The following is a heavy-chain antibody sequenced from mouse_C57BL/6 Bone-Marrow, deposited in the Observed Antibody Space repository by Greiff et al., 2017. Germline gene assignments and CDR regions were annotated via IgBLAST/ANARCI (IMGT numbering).Heavy chain of an antibody. CDR2: INSDGGST. CDR3: ERQRYGSSDWYFDV. V-gene: IGHV5-2*01. CDR1: EYEFPSHD. D-gene: IGHD1-1*01. Sequence: EVKLVESGGGLVQPGESLKLSCESNEYEFPSHDMSWVRKTPEKRLELVAAINSDGGSTYYPDTMESRFIISRDNTKKTLYLQTSSLRSEDTALYYCERQRYGSSDWYFDVWGTGTTGTVSS. J-gene: IGHJ1*03.